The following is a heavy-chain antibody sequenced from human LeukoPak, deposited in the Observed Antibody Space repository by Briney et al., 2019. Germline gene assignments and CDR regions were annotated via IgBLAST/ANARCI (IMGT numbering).Heavy chain of an antibody. V-gene: IGHV4-39*07. CDR3: ARSVPAAIFPRGWFDP. Sequence: SETLSLTCNVSGDSISDSTYYWGWIRQPPGKGLEWIGSIHSTGSTFYNPSLRSRFTISLETSQNQFSLRLSSVTAADTAIFYCARSVPAAIFPRGWFDPWGQGILVTVSS. J-gene: IGHJ5*02. D-gene: IGHD2-2*02. CDR2: IHSTGST. CDR1: GDSISDSTYY.